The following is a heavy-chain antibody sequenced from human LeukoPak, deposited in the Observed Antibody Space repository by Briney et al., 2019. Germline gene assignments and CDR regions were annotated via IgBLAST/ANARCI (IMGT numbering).Heavy chain of an antibody. CDR1: GFTFSSYA. V-gene: IGHV3-23*01. D-gene: IGHD2-15*01. J-gene: IGHJ1*01. CDR2: ISGSGSST. CDR3: AKDTSYYCSGGSCYSVYFHH. Sequence: GGSLRLSCAASGFTFSSYAMSWVRQAPGKGLEWVSGISGSGSSTYYADSVKGRFTISRDNSKNTLYLQMNSLRAEDTAVYYCAKDTSYYCSGGSCYSVYFHHWGQGTLVTVSS.